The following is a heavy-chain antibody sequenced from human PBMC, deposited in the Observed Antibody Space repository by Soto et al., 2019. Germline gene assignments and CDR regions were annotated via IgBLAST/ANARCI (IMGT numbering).Heavy chain of an antibody. CDR3: AKNQGVELVPLATVDWFDP. V-gene: IGHV1-69*01. J-gene: IGHJ5*02. Sequence: QVQLIQSEAEVKKPGSSVRVSCTASGGIFGSHGFSWVRQAPGQRLEWVGGFIPIFRTLTYTEKFQARVRIAADESTNTVYLDLSSLTSEDTAVYHCAKNQGVELVPLATVDWFDPWGQGSVVTVSS. CDR1: GGIFGSHG. D-gene: IGHD1-26*01. CDR2: FIPIFRTL.